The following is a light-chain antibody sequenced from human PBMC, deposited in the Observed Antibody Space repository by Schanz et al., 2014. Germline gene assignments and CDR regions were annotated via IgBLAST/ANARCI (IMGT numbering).Light chain of an antibody. CDR1: SSNIGAGY. V-gene: IGLV1-51*01. CDR2: DTD. CDR3: GTWDSSLSAVV. J-gene: IGLJ2*01. Sequence: QSVLTQPPSVSGAPGQRVTISCTGSSSNIGAGYEVHWYQQLPGTAPKLLLYDTDKQPSGIPDRFSGSKSGTSATLGITGLQTGDEADYYCGTWDSSLSAVVFGGGTKVTVL.